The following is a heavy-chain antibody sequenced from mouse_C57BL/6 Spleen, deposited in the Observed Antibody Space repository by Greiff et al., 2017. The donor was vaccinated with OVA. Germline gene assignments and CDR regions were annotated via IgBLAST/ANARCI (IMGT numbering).Heavy chain of an antibody. CDR3: ARAGSGFYYAMDY. J-gene: IGHJ4*01. CDR1: GYTFTSYW. D-gene: IGHD3-2*02. V-gene: IGHV1-64*01. Sequence: VQLQQPGAELVKPGASVKLSCKASGYTFTSYWMHWVKQRPGQGLEWIGMIHPNSGSTNYNEKFKSKATLTVDKSSSTAYMQLSSLTSEDSAVYYCARAGSGFYYAMDYWGQGTSVTVSS. CDR2: IHPNSGST.